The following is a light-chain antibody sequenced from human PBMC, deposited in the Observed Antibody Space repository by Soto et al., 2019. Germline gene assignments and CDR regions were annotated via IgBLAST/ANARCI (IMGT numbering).Light chain of an antibody. CDR3: SSYTGGGNLYV. Sequence: QSALTQPASVSGSPGQSITISCTGTSSDVGGYNYVSWYQQHPGKAPKLMIYEVSNRPPGVSNRFSGSKSGNTASLTISGLQAEDEADYYCSSYTGGGNLYVFGTGTKVTVL. CDR1: SSDVGGYNY. CDR2: EVS. J-gene: IGLJ1*01. V-gene: IGLV2-14*01.